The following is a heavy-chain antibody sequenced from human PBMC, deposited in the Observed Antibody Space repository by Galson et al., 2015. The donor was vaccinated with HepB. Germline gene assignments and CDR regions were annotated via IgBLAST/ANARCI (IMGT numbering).Heavy chain of an antibody. CDR2: LGWDDDK. CDR3: ARISGHEGGYAFEI. CDR1: GFSLSTRGMC. V-gene: IGHV2-70*01. Sequence: PALVTPTQPLTLPCTFSGFSLSTRGMCVSWLRQPPGKALEWLALLGWDDDKYYSTSLKTRLTISKDTSKNQVVLTMTNMDPVDTATYYCARISGHEGGYAFEIWGQGTMVTVSS. D-gene: IGHD6-25*01. J-gene: IGHJ3*02.